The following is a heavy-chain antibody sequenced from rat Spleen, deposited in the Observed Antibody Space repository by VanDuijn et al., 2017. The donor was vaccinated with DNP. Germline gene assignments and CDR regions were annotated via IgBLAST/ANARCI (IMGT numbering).Heavy chain of an antibody. V-gene: IGHV5S13*01. Sequence: EVQLVESGGGLVQPGRSLKLSCAASGFTFSNYGMAWVRQAPTKVLEWVASIGSTGDNTYYSDSVKGRFSISRDNAKSTLYLQMDSLRSEDTSTYYCAKDNGIAAIGLYWYFDFWGPGTMVTVSS. D-gene: IGHD1-2*01. CDR3: AKDNGIAAIGLYWYFDF. J-gene: IGHJ1*01. CDR2: IGSTGDNT. CDR1: GFTFSNYG.